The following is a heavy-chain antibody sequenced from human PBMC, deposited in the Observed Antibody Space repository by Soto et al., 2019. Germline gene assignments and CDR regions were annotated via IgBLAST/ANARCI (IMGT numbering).Heavy chain of an antibody. CDR3: ARGSGIVALPGDLDGVKYDS. Sequence: QVQLQQWGAGLVKPSETLSLSCAVYGQSFSGHSWAWIRQPPGKGLEWSGEINESGSTYYNPSLKSRVTISTDTSNNQFSLKLSSVSAADTAAYVCARGSGIVALPGDLDGVKYDSWGQGTLVNVSS. CDR2: INESGST. D-gene: IGHD2-21*01. CDR1: GQSFSGHS. V-gene: IGHV4-34*01. J-gene: IGHJ4*02.